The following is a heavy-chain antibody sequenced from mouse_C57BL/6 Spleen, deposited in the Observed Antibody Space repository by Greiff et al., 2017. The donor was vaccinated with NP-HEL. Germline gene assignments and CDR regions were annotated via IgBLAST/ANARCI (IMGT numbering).Heavy chain of an antibody. CDR3: AREAREYFDY. CDR1: GYTFTDYY. J-gene: IGHJ2*01. V-gene: IGHV1-26*01. Sequence: EVQLQQSGPELVKPGASVKISCKASGYTFTDYYMNWVKQSHGKSLEWIGDINPNNGGTSYNQKFKGKATLTVDKSSSTAYMELRSLTSEDSAVYYCAREAREYFDYWGQGTTLTVSS. CDR2: INPNNGGT.